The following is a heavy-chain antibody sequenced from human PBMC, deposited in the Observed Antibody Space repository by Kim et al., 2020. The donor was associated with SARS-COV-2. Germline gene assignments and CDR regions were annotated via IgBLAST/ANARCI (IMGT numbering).Heavy chain of an antibody. CDR3: TRVDGP. Sequence: GGSLRLSCAASGLTVTKYWMHWVRQAPGKGLEWVATIRQDGRAKYYVDSVKGRFTISRDSAKNSLYLQMNSLRAEDTAVYYCTRVDGPWGQGTLVTVSS. CDR2: IRQDGRAK. CDR1: GLTVTKYW. J-gene: IGHJ5*02. V-gene: IGHV3-7*01.